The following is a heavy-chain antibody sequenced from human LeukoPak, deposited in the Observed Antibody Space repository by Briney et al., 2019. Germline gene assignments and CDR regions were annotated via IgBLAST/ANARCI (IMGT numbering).Heavy chain of an antibody. V-gene: IGHV3-74*01. CDR2: INSDGINT. Sequence: GGSLRLSCAASGFTFSNYWMHWVRQAPGKGLVWVSRINSDGINTSYADSVKGRFTIPRDNAKNTLNLQMNSLRAEDTAVYYCARDRGDGYKHFDYWGQGTLVTVSS. CDR1: GFTFSNYW. J-gene: IGHJ4*02. D-gene: IGHD5-24*01. CDR3: ARDRGDGYKHFDY.